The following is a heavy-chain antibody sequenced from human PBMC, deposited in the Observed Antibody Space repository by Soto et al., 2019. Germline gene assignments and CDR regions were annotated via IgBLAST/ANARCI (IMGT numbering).Heavy chain of an antibody. Sequence: QVQLVQSGAEVKKPGSSVKVSCKASGGTFSSYTISWVRQAPGQGLEWMGRIIPILGIANYAQKFQGRVTITADKSTSTAYTELSSLRSEDTAVYCARDRGDGGENYWGQGTLVTVSS. J-gene: IGHJ4*02. CDR3: ARDRGDGGENY. D-gene: IGHD2-21*02. CDR1: GGTFSSYT. CDR2: IIPILGIA. V-gene: IGHV1-69*08.